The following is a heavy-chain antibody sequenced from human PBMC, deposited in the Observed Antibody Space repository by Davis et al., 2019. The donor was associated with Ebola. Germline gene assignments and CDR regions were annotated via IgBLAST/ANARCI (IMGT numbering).Heavy chain of an antibody. CDR3: AKQYQPLLYGGFDP. Sequence: GESLKISCAASGFTFSSYAMSWVRQAPGKGLEWVSAISGSGGSTYYADSVKGRFTISRDNSKNTPYLQMNSLRAEDTAVYYCAKQYQPLLYGGFDPWGQGTLVTVSS. J-gene: IGHJ5*02. CDR2: ISGSGGST. V-gene: IGHV3-23*01. D-gene: IGHD2-2*02. CDR1: GFTFSSYA.